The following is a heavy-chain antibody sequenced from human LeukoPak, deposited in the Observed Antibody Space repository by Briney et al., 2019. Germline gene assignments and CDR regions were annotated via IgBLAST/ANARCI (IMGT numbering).Heavy chain of an antibody. V-gene: IGHV3-43*02. CDR2: ISGDGGST. CDR1: GFTFDDYA. D-gene: IGHD3-22*01. J-gene: IGHJ4*02. Sequence: GGSLRLSXAASGFTFDDYAMHWVRQAPGKGLEWVSLISGDGGSTYYADSVKGRFTISRDNSKNSLYLQMNSLRTEDTALYYCAKGIGDSSGYSSSFDYWGPGTLVTVSS. CDR3: AKGIGDSSGYSSSFDY.